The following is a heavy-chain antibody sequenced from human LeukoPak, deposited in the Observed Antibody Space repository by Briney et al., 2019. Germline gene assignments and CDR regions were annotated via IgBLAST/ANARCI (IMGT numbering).Heavy chain of an antibody. V-gene: IGHV3-23*01. CDR2: VSVSGDTT. D-gene: IGHD2-15*01. J-gene: IGHJ4*02. Sequence: GGSLRLSCVASGFTFSSYAMNSVRQAPGKGLEWVSVVSVSGDTTYFADSVKGRFTISRDNSKNTLYLQMNSLRADDTAIYYCAKVVSGGNCYQSDYWGQGTLVTVSS. CDR3: AKVVSGGNCYQSDY. CDR1: GFTFSSYA.